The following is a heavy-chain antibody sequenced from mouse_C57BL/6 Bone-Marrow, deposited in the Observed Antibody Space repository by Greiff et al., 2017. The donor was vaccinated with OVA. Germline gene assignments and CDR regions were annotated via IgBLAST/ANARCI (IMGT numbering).Heavy chain of an antibody. CDR1: GFTFSSYA. CDR2: ISSGGDYI. D-gene: IGHD2-4*01. Sequence: DVQLVESGEGLVKPGGSLKLSCAASGFTFSSYAMSWVRQTPEKRLEWVAYISSGGDYIYYADTVKGRFTISRDNARNTLYLQMSSLKSEDTAMYYCTRDRGYYDYDEDYFDYWGQGTTLTVSS. V-gene: IGHV5-9-1*02. J-gene: IGHJ2*01. CDR3: TRDRGYYDYDEDYFDY.